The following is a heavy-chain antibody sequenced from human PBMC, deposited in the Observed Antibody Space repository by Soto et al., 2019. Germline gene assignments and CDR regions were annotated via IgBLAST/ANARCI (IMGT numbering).Heavy chain of an antibody. V-gene: IGHV3-53*01. J-gene: IGHJ6*02. CDR3: ASAMIVVVKGMDV. D-gene: IGHD3-22*01. Sequence: GGSLRLSCAASGFTVSSNYMSWVRQAPGKGLEWVSVIYSGGSTYYADSVKGRFTISRDNSKNTLYLQMNSLRAEDTAVYYCASAMIVVVKGMDVSGQATTVTV. CDR1: GFTVSSNY. CDR2: IYSGGST.